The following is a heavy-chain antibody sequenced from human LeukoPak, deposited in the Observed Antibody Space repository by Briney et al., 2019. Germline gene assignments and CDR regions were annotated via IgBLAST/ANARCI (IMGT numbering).Heavy chain of an antibody. CDR2: INYSGTT. D-gene: IGHD3-22*01. CDR1: GGSIRSSSHF. V-gene: IGHV4-39*07. Sequence: SETLSLTCTVSGGSIRSSSHFWVCVRQPPGKGLEWIGSINYSGTTYYTSSLKSRVTMSVDTSKSQFSLKLSSVTAADTAVYYCARSGITMIRYYFDYWGQGTLVTVSS. J-gene: IGHJ4*02. CDR3: ARSGITMIRYYFDY.